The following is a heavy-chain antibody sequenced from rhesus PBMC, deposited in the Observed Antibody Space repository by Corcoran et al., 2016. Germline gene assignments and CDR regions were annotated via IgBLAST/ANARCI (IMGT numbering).Heavy chain of an antibody. V-gene: IGHV4-160*01. Sequence: QVQLQESGPGLVKPSETLSLTCAVSGYSISSNYWSWIRQPPGKGLEWIGYIYGRRASTYYNPSLKGRVTISTDTSKNQFSLKLSSVTAADTAVYYCARGNSGYYYGWDSWGQGVVVTVSS. CDR2: IYGRRAST. J-gene: IGHJ6*01. D-gene: IGHD4-17*01. CDR1: GYSISSNY. CDR3: ARGNSGYYYGWDS.